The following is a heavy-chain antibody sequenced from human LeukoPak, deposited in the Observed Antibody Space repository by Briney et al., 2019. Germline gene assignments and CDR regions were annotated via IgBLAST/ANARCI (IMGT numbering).Heavy chain of an antibody. CDR2: IIPILGVE. D-gene: IGHD5-24*01. V-gene: IGHV1-69*04. CDR1: GGTFSSHA. J-gene: IGHJ4*02. Sequence: GASVKVSCKTPGGTFSSHALNWVRQAPGQGLEWVGRIIPILGVENYAQKFQGRATITADKSTSTVYMELSNLTSEDTAVYYCARDREMATGGFDYWGQGTLVTVSS. CDR3: ARDREMATGGFDY.